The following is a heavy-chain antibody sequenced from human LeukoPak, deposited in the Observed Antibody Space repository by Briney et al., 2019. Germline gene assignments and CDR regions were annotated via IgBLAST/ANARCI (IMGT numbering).Heavy chain of an antibody. D-gene: IGHD3-22*01. CDR1: GFTFSSYA. CDR2: ISGSGGST. Sequence: GGSLRLSCAASGFTFSSYAMSWVRQAPGKGLEWVSAISGSGGSTYYADSVKGRFTISRDNSKNTLYLQMNSLRAEDTAVFYCAKPLYYYDSSGYSLAPHDYWGQGTLVTVSS. V-gene: IGHV3-23*01. J-gene: IGHJ4*02. CDR3: AKPLYYYDSSGYSLAPHDY.